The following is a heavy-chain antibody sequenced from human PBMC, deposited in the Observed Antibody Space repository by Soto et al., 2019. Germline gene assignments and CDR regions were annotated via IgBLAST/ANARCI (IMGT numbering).Heavy chain of an antibody. D-gene: IGHD3-10*01. CDR3: ARDRGNIYYGMDV. V-gene: IGHV1-2*04. J-gene: IGHJ6*02. CDR1: GYTFTGYY. Sequence: VASVKVSCKASGYTFTGYYMHWVRQAPGQGLEWMGWINPNSGGTNYAQKFQGWVTMTRDTSISTAYMELSRLRSDDTAVYYCARDRGNIYYGMDVWGQGTTVTVSS. CDR2: INPNSGGT.